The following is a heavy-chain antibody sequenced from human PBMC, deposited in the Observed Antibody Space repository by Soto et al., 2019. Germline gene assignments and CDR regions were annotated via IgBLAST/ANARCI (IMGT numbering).Heavy chain of an antibody. CDR2: IVVGSGNT. Sequence: ASVKVSCKASGYTFTSYAMHWVRQAPGQRLEWIGWIVVGSGNTNYAQKFQERVTITRDMSTSTAYMELSSLRSEDTAVYYCAAEGYSSSSGIYYYYGMDVWGQGTTVTVSS. CDR1: GYTFTSYA. V-gene: IGHV1-58*02. D-gene: IGHD6-6*01. CDR3: AAEGYSSSSGIYYYYGMDV. J-gene: IGHJ6*02.